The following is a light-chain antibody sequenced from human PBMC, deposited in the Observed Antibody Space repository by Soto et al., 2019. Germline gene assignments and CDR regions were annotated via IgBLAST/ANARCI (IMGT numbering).Light chain of an antibody. J-gene: IGKJ1*01. V-gene: IGKV3-20*01. CDR3: QQYGASPPWT. CDR2: GAS. Sequence: EIVLTQSPGTLSLSPGERATLSCRASQSVSSSYLAWYQQRPGQAPRLLFYGASTRATGIPDRFSGSGSGTDFTLTISRLEPEDFAVYYCQQYGASPPWTFGQGTKVELK. CDR1: QSVSSSY.